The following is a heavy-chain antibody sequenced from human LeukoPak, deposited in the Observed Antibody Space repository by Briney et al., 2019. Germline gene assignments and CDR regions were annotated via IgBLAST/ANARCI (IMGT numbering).Heavy chain of an antibody. V-gene: IGHV1-18*01. CDR2: ISANNGNT. Sequence: ASVKVSCKASGYTFTTYGIIWVRQAPGQGLEWMGWISANNGNTNYAQKFQGRVTLTRDMSTSTDYLELSSLRSEDTAVYYCARDNSVRDEAWWFNPWGQGTLVTVSS. CDR1: GYTFTTYG. J-gene: IGHJ5*02. CDR3: ARDNSVRDEAWWFNP. D-gene: IGHD5-24*01.